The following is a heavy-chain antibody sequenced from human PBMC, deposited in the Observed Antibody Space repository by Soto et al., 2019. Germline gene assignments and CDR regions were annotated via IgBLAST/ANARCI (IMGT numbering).Heavy chain of an antibody. J-gene: IGHJ4*02. D-gene: IGHD3-3*01. Sequence: QVQLVESGGGVVQPGRSLRLSCAASGFTFSNFGMHWVRQAPGKGLEWVATISSGGRDKYFSNSVKDRFTISRDNSKNTLFLQMNSLRVEDTAVYYCAKGSAVASKELDYWGQGTLVTVSS. V-gene: IGHV3-30*18. CDR1: GFTFSNFG. CDR3: AKGSAVASKELDY. CDR2: ISSGGRDK.